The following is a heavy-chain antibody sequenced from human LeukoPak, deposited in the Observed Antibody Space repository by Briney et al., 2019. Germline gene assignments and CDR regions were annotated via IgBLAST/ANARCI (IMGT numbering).Heavy chain of an antibody. V-gene: IGHV1-46*03. J-gene: IGHJ4*02. CDR1: GYTFTNYY. Sequence: ASVNVSCKASGYTFTNYYIHWVRQAPGQGLEWMGIINPGGGSTTYAQKFQGRVTMTRDTSTNTVYMELSSLRSEDTAVYYCARRGDGYIANWGQGTLVTVSS. D-gene: IGHD5-24*01. CDR3: ARRGDGYIAN. CDR2: INPGGGST.